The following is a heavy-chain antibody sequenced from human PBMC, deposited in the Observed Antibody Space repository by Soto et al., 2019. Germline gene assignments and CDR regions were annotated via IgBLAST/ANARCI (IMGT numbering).Heavy chain of an antibody. CDR2: IYHTGTT. J-gene: IGHJ3*02. CDR1: GGTINSGGYS. CDR3: ARSRDGYNDAFDI. D-gene: IGHD5-12*01. V-gene: IGHV4-30-2*01. Sequence: SETLSLTCPVSGGTINSGGYSWTWIRQPPGKGLEWIGFIYHTGTTYYNPSLKSRVTISVDRSKNQFSLKLNSVTAEDTAVYYCARSRDGYNDAFDIWGQGTMVTVSS.